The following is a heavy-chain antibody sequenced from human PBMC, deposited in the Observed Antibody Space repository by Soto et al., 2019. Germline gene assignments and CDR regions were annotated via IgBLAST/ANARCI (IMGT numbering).Heavy chain of an antibody. J-gene: IGHJ4*02. CDR1: GFTFTNYG. V-gene: IGHV3-33*01. CDR2: IWYDGINK. CDR3: ARVETYDASDF. Sequence: QEQLVASGGGVAQPGRSLRLSCAASGFTFTNYGMQWVRQAQGKGLEWVAVIWYDGINKHYAESVKGRFSFTRDDSKNTLYLQMNSLRFEDTSVYHCARVETYDASDFLGQGTLVTGSS. D-gene: IGHD3-22*01.